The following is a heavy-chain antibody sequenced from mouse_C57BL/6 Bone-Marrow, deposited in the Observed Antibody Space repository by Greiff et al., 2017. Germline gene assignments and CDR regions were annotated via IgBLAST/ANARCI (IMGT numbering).Heavy chain of an antibody. CDR2: IDPSDSET. V-gene: IGHV1-52*01. Sequence: QVQLQQPGAELVRPGSSVKLSCKASGYTFTSYWMHWVKQRPIQGLEWIGNIDPSDSETHYNQKFKDKATLTVDKSSSTAYMQLSSLTSEDSAVYYCARDTTVVAHWYFDVWGTGTTVTVSS. D-gene: IGHD1-1*01. J-gene: IGHJ1*03. CDR1: GYTFTSYW. CDR3: ARDTTVVAHWYFDV.